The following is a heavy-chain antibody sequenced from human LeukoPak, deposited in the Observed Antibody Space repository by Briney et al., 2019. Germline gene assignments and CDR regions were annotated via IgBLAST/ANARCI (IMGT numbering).Heavy chain of an antibody. D-gene: IGHD3-3*01. Sequence: GGSLRLSCAASGFTFSSYAMSWVRQAPGKGLERVSGMSGRGGSTYYADSVKGRFTISRDNSKNTLYLQMNSLRAEDTAVYYCAKDTVYEFWSGYTDYWGQGTLVTVSS. CDR2: MSGRGGST. V-gene: IGHV3-23*01. CDR3: AKDTVYEFWSGYTDY. J-gene: IGHJ4*02. CDR1: GFTFSSYA.